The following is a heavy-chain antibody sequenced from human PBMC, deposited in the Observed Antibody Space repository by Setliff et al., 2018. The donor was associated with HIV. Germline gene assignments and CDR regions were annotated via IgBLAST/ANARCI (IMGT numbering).Heavy chain of an antibody. J-gene: IGHJ4*02. CDR2: INHSGTT. Sequence: ETLSLTCAVYGESFSGYQWNWIRQTPGKGLEWIGEINHSGTTNYNPSLKSRVIISLGTSKNQLSLKLKSVTAADTAVYYCARVPLYYYGNLTEYWGQGTLVTVSS. V-gene: IGHV4-34*01. CDR1: GESFSGYQ. D-gene: IGHD3-22*01. CDR3: ARVPLYYYGNLTEY.